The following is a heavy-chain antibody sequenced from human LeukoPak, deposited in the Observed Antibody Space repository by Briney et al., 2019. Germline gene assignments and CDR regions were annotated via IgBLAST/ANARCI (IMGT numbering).Heavy chain of an antibody. D-gene: IGHD5-18*01. CDR1: GYTFTSYY. CDR3: ARVASGYSYGWGKGPFDY. J-gene: IGHJ4*02. V-gene: IGHV1-46*03. CDR2: INPSGGST. Sequence: ASVKVSGKASGYTFTSYYMHWVRQAPGQGLEWMGIINPSGGSTSYAQKFQGRVTMTRDTSTSTVYMELSSLRSEDTAVYYCARVASGYSYGWGKGPFDYWGQGTLVTVSS.